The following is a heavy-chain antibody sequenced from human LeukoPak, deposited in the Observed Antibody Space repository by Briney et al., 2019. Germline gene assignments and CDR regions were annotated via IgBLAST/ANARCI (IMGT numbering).Heavy chain of an antibody. D-gene: IGHD3-3*01. CDR1: GFTFSTYW. Sequence: GGSLRLSCAASGFTFSTYWMDWVRQAPGKGLVWASRINTAGSTTTYADSVKGRFTISRDNAKNTLYLQLNSLSVEDTAVYYCEREGVVIDHWGQGTLVTVSS. CDR2: INTAGSTT. CDR3: EREGVVIDH. J-gene: IGHJ4*02. V-gene: IGHV3-74*01.